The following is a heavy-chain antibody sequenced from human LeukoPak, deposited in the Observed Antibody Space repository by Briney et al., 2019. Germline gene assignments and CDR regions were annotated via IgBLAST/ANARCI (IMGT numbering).Heavy chain of an antibody. V-gene: IGHV1-69*13. J-gene: IGHJ3*02. CDR3: AKKDSSSWYSAFDI. CDR1: GGTFSSYG. D-gene: IGHD6-13*01. Sequence: GASVKVSCKASGGTFSSYGISWVRQAPGQGLEWMGGIIPIFDTTNYAQKFQGRVTITADESTSTAYMELSSLKSDDTAVYYCAKKDSSSWYSAFDIWGQGTMVTVSS. CDR2: IIPIFDTT.